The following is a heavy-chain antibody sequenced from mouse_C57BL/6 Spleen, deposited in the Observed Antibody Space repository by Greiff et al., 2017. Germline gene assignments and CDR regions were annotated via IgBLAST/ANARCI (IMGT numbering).Heavy chain of an antibody. J-gene: IGHJ1*03. V-gene: IGHV1-34*01. CDR3: ARRDWDGWYFDV. CDR1: GYTFTDYY. Sequence: VQLKESGPELVKPGASVKMSCKASGYTFTDYYMHWVKQSHGKSLEWIGYIYPNNGGNGYNQKFKGKATLTVDKSSSTAYMELRSLTSEYSAVYYWARRDWDGWYFDVWGTGTTVTVSS. CDR2: IYPNNGGN. D-gene: IGHD4-1*01.